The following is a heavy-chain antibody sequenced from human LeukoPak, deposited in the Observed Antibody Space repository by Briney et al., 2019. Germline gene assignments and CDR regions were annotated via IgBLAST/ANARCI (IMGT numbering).Heavy chain of an antibody. D-gene: IGHD5-24*01. CDR2: IGSSGGST. V-gene: IGHV3-23*01. J-gene: IGHJ3*01. Sequence: GGSLRLSCAASGFTVSNNYMSWVRQAPGKGLEWVSVIGSSGGSTYYADSVKGRFTISRDNSNHTLSLQMNSLRVEDTAIYYCVKDIQLSTWGLGTMVTVSS. CDR3: VKDIQLST. CDR1: GFTVSNNY.